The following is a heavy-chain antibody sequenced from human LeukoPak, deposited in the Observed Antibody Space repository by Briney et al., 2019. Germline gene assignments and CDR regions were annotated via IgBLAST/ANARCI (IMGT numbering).Heavy chain of an antibody. J-gene: IGHJ6*03. CDR2: ISYDGSNK. CDR1: GFTFSSYA. D-gene: IGHD6-6*01. CDR3: ARGIAARLVYYYYYMDV. Sequence: PGGSLRLSCAASGFTFSSYAMHWVRQAPGKGLEWVAVISYDGSNKYYADSVKGRFTISRDNSKNSLYLQMNSLRAEDTAVYYCARGIAARLVYYYYYMDVWGKGTTVTVSS. V-gene: IGHV3-30*04.